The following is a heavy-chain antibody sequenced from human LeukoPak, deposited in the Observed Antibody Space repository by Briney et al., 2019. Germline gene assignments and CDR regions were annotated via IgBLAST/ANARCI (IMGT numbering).Heavy chain of an antibody. J-gene: IGHJ4*02. CDR3: ARASKYDFDY. CDR2: IYYSGST. CDR1: GGSISSGGIY. V-gene: IGHV4-31*03. Sequence: SFTCTVTGGSISSGGIYGGWVPQQQGKGLEWIGYIYYSGSTYYNPSLKSRVTISVDTSKNQFSLKLSSVTAADTAVYYCARASKYDFDYWGQGTLVTVSS. D-gene: IGHD3-3*02.